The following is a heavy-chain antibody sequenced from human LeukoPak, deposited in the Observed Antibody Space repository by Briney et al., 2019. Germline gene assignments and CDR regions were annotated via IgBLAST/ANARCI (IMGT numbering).Heavy chain of an antibody. V-gene: IGHV3-74*03. D-gene: IGHD1-1*01. Sequence: PGGSLRLSCAASGFNLSSYYMDWVRQGSGKGLVWVSRLKSDGSSTKYADSVKGRFTISRDDAKNTLYLQMTSLRVGDAAVYYCARTTLETQYFDRWGQGTLVTVSS. CDR1: GFNLSSYY. CDR2: LKSDGSST. J-gene: IGHJ4*02. CDR3: ARTTLETQYFDR.